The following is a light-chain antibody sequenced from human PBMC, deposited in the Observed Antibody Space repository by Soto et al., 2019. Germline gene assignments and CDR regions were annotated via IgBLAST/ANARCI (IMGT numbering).Light chain of an antibody. CDR1: QSVGSD. Sequence: EIVMTQSPATLSVSPGEGATLSCRASQSVGSDLAWYQQKPGLAPRLLIYDASNRATGIPDRFSGSGSGTDFTLTISRLEPEDSAVYYCQQYGSPRTFGQGTKVDIK. CDR2: DAS. CDR3: QQYGSPRT. J-gene: IGKJ1*01. V-gene: IGKV3D-20*01.